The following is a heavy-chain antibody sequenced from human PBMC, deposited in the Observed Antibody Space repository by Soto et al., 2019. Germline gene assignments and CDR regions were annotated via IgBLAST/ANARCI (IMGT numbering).Heavy chain of an antibody. CDR2: IFHSGST. V-gene: IGHV4-4*02. CDR3: ARNATFSDPRDGRKYDFFDY. Sequence: SETLSLTCAVSGGSIRSNNWWSWVRQPPGKGLEWIGEIFHSGSTNYNPSLKTRVTISVDKSKNQFSLKMSSVTATDTAVYYCARNATFSDPRDGRKYDFFDYWGLGTLVTVSS. J-gene: IGHJ4*02. CDR1: GGSIRSNNW. D-gene: IGHD3-3*01.